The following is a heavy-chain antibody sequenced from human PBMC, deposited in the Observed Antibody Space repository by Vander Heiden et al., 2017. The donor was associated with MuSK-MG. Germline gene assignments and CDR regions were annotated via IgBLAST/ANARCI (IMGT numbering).Heavy chain of an antibody. V-gene: IGHV1-2*02. J-gene: IGHJ4*02. D-gene: IGHD3-10*01. Sequence: QVHLVQSGAEVKKPGASVKVSCKASGYTFTGYYLHWLRQAPGQGLEWVGWMNPNTGDSSYSQIFQGRVTMTRDTSITTAYMELTSLRSDDTAVFYCARTYYFGSGTYFEYWGQVTLLTVSS. CDR1: GYTFTGYY. CDR2: MNPNTGDS. CDR3: ARTYYFGSGTYFEY.